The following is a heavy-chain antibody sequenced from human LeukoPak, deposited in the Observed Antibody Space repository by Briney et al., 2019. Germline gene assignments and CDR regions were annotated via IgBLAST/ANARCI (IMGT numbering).Heavy chain of an antibody. CDR2: ISGSGGST. J-gene: IGHJ4*02. D-gene: IGHD6-19*01. V-gene: IGHV3-23*01. CDR3: AKRAPGYSSGWYWSNYYFDY. CDR1: GFTFSSYA. Sequence: GGSLRLSCAASGFTFSSYAMGWVRQAPGKGLEWVSAISGSGGSTYYADSVKGRFTISRDNSKNTLYLQMNSLRAEDTAVYYCAKRAPGYSSGWYWSNYYFDYWGQGTLVTVSS.